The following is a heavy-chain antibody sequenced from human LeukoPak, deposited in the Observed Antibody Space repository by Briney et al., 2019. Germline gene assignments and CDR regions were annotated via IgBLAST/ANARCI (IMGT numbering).Heavy chain of an antibody. Sequence: SETLSLTCAVSGYSISSGYYWGWIRQPPGKGLEWIGSIYHSGSTYYNPSLKSRVTISVDTSRNQFSLKLSSVTAADTAVYYCARDKLIAARPYAFDIWGQGTMVTVSS. CDR3: ARDKLIAARPYAFDI. V-gene: IGHV4-38-2*02. D-gene: IGHD6-6*01. CDR2: IYHSGST. J-gene: IGHJ3*02. CDR1: GYSISSGYY.